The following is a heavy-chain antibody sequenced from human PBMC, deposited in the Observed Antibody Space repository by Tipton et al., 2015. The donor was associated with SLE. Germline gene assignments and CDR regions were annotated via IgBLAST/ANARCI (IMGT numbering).Heavy chain of an antibody. V-gene: IGHV4-28*03. CDR1: GYSINNDNW. J-gene: IGHJ1*01. Sequence: TLSLTCSVSGYSINNDNWWGWIRQTPGKGLEWIGNIYHSGSTYYNPSLKSRVTISTDTSKNQLSLTVNSVTAADTAVYYCARDAKADYYGSGSYYNGGYFQHWGQGTLVTVSS. CDR2: IYHSGST. CDR3: ARDAKADYYGSGSYYNGGYFQH. D-gene: IGHD3-10*01.